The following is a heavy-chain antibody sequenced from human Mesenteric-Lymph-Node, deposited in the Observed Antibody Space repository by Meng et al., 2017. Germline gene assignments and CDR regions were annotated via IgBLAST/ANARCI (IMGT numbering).Heavy chain of an antibody. J-gene: IGHJ6*02. CDR2: INPNSGGT. CDR1: GGTFSSYA. CDR3: ARSLITIFSGLYGMDV. V-gene: IGHV1-2*02. Sequence: ASVKVSCKASGGTFSSYAISWVRQAPGQGLEWMGWINPNSGGTNYAQKFQGRVTMTRDTSISTAYMELSRLRSDDTAVYYCARSLITIFSGLYGMDVWGQGTTVTVSS. D-gene: IGHD3-9*01.